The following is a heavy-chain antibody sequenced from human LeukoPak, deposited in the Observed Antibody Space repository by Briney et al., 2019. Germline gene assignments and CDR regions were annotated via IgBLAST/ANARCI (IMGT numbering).Heavy chain of an antibody. CDR2: IYHSGST. J-gene: IGHJ3*02. Sequence: SETLSLTCAVSGGSISNGGYSWSWIRQPPGKGLEWIGYIYHSGSTYYNPSLKSRVTISVDRSKNQFSLKLSSVTAADTAVYYCARAPEDYYDSSGYYHTFDIWGQGTMVTVSS. D-gene: IGHD3-22*01. V-gene: IGHV4-30-2*01. CDR1: GGSISNGGYS. CDR3: ARAPEDYYDSSGYYHTFDI.